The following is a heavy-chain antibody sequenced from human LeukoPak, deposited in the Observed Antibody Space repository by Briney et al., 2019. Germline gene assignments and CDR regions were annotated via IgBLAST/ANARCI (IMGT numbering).Heavy chain of an antibody. Sequence: GGSLRLSCAASGFAFNSYDMTWVRRAPGKGLGWVSLITTDTYYADSVRGRFTISRDNSKNTLYLQMNSLRADDTAVYYCAKAGSGHYYDYWGQGTLVTVSS. J-gene: IGHJ4*02. CDR3: AKAGSGHYYDY. CDR2: ITTDT. CDR1: GFAFNSYD. V-gene: IGHV3-23*01. D-gene: IGHD3-22*01.